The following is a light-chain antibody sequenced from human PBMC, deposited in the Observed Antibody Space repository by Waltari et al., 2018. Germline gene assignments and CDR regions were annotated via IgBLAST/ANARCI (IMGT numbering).Light chain of an antibody. J-gene: IGKJ4*02. CDR2: GAS. CDR1: QTVSPR. CDR3: QQYKEWPLT. Sequence: EIVLTQSPATLSVSPGERVTLSCRASQTVSPRLAWSQKKSGQAPKVLSFGASTRATGIPATFTGSGSGTEFTLTISSLQSEDFAVYYCQQYKEWPLTFGGGTKVEIK. V-gene: IGKV3-15*01.